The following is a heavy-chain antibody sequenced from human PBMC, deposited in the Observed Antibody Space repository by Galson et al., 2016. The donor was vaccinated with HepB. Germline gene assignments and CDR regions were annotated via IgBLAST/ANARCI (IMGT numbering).Heavy chain of an antibody. Sequence: SETLSLTCGVSGGSISSSTNAWAWIRQPPGKGLEWIATIYDIGSPYYNPSLESRVTISVDTSKRQCSLKVTSVIAADTAMYFCARSNGRKFNRRAFDIWGQGTMVTVSS. CDR3: ARSNGRKFNRRAFDI. D-gene: IGHD2-8*01. CDR2: IYDIGSP. J-gene: IGHJ3*02. CDR1: GGSISSSTNA. V-gene: IGHV4-39*01.